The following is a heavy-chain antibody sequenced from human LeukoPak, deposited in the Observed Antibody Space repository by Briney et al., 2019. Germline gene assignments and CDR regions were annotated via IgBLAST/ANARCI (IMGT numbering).Heavy chain of an antibody. CDR3: ARGANRLSGAFDI. D-gene: IGHD1-14*01. J-gene: IGHJ3*02. Sequence: GGSLRLSCAASGFTFSSYSMNWVRQAPGKGLEWVSSISSSSYIYYADSVKGRFTISRDNAKNSLYLLMNSLRAEDTAVYYCARGANRLSGAFDIWGQGTMVTVSS. CDR2: ISSSSYI. V-gene: IGHV3-21*01. CDR1: GFTFSSYS.